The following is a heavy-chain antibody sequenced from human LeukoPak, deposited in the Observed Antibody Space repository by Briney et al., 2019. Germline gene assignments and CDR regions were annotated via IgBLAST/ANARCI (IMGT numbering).Heavy chain of an antibody. CDR3: AKEGSETGYAPLDY. CDR1: GFTFDDYG. D-gene: IGHD3-9*01. Sequence: PGGSLRLYCAASGFTFDDYGMSWVRQAPGKGLEWVSGISWDSGSIGYADSVKGRFTISRDNAKNSPYLQMNSLRAEDMALYYCAKEGSETGYAPLDYWGQGTLVTVSS. J-gene: IGHJ4*02. V-gene: IGHV3-9*03. CDR2: ISWDSGSI.